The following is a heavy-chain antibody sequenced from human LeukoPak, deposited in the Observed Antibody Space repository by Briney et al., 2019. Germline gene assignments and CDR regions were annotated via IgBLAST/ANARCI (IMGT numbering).Heavy chain of an antibody. J-gene: IGHJ3*02. V-gene: IGHV4-59*01. D-gene: IGHD3-10*01. CDR3: ARDLTELWFGVPRGGFDI. Sequence: SETLSLTCTVSGGSIRNYYWSWIRQPPGKGLEWIGYIYYNGHTEYNPSLKSRVTISVDTSKNQFSLKLNSVTAADTAVYYCARDLTELWFGVPRGGFDIWGQGTMVTVSS. CDR1: GGSIRNYY. CDR2: IYYNGHT.